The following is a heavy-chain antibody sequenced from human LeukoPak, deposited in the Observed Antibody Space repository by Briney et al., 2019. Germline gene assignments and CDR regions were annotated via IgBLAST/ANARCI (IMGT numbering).Heavy chain of an antibody. D-gene: IGHD5-12*01. Sequence: PGGSLRLSCAASGFTFSSYGMSWVRQAPGKGLEWVSVIYSGGSTYYADSVKGRFTISRDNSKNTLYLQMNSLRAEDTAVYYCARERRGYVPYWGQGTLVTVSS. V-gene: IGHV3-53*01. CDR1: GFTFSSYG. CDR3: ARERRGYVPY. CDR2: IYSGGST. J-gene: IGHJ4*02.